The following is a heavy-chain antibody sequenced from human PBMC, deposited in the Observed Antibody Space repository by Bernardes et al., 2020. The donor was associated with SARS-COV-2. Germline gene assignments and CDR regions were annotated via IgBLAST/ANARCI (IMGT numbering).Heavy chain of an antibody. CDR2: LYYSGST. D-gene: IGHD2-8*01. Sequence: SETLSLTCIVSGGSNSFYYWSWIRQAPGKGLEWIGYLYYSGSTSYNPSLKSRVTISIDTSKNQFSLKLNSVSAADTAVYYCARHGRDCTNGICQNYYYYGLDVWGQGTTVTVS. CDR3: ARHGRDCTNGICQNYYYYGLDV. V-gene: IGHV4-59*08. J-gene: IGHJ6*02. CDR1: GGSNSFYY.